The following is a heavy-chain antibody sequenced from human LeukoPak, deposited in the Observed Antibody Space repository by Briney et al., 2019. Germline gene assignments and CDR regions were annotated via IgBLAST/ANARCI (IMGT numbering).Heavy chain of an antibody. CDR3: ARALRDYGSGSSFPD. J-gene: IGHJ4*02. V-gene: IGHV3-53*01. D-gene: IGHD3-10*01. CDR2: IYSGGST. CDR1: GFTVSGNY. Sequence: GGSLRLSCAASGFTVSGNYMSWVRQAPGKGLEWVSVIYSGGSTYYADSVKGRFTISRDNSKNTLYLQMNSLRAEDTAVYYCARALRDYGSGSSFPDWGQGTLVTVSS.